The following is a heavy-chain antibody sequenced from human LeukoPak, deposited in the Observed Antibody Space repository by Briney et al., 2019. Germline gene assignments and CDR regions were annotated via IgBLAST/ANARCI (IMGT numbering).Heavy chain of an antibody. Sequence: ASVKVSCKASGYTFTGYYMHWVRQAPGQGLEWMGWINPNSGGTNYAQKFQGRVTMTRDTSISTAYMELSSLRSEDTAVYYCAAMGIVGYYFDYWGQGTLVTVSS. CDR1: GYTFTGYY. CDR3: AAMGIVGYYFDY. J-gene: IGHJ4*02. D-gene: IGHD3-22*01. V-gene: IGHV1-2*02. CDR2: INPNSGGT.